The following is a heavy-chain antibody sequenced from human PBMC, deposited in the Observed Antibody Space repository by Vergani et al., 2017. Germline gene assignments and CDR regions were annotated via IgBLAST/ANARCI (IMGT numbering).Heavy chain of an antibody. CDR2: LTGGGGST. Sequence: EVQLLESGGSLKQPGGSVRLSCAASGFTFSTYAIHCVRQAPGKGLECVSALTGGGGSTYYADSFKGRFIISRDNSRDTLYLQMNSLRPEDTATYYCVKDAGSYENFFDSWGQGTLVTVSS. CDR3: VKDAGSYENFFDS. V-gene: IGHV3-23*01. D-gene: IGHD1-26*01. J-gene: IGHJ4*02. CDR1: GFTFSTYA.